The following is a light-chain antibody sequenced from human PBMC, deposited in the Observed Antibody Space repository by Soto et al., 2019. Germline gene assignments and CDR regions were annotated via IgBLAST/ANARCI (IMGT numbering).Light chain of an antibody. CDR3: HQRKSWPRT. Sequence: EIVLTQSPGTLSLSPGARAPLSCRASQSVSSNYLAWYQQKPGQAPRLLIYDTSNRATGIPARFSGSGSGTDFTLTISSLEPEDFAVYYCHQRKSWPRTFGQGTKVDIK. CDR2: DTS. J-gene: IGKJ1*01. CDR1: QSVSSNY. V-gene: IGKV3-11*01.